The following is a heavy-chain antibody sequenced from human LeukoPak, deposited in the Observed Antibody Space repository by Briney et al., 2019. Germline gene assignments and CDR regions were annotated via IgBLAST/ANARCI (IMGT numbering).Heavy chain of an antibody. J-gene: IGHJ5*02. CDR2: ISYDGSNK. Sequence: PGGSLRLSCAASGFTFSSYAMHWVRQAPGKGLEWVAVISYDGSNKYYADSVKGRFTISRDNSKNTLYLQMNSLRAEDTAVYYCARDPRVSFDPWGQGTLVTVSS. CDR3: ARDPRVSFDP. CDR1: GFTFSSYA. V-gene: IGHV3-30-3*01.